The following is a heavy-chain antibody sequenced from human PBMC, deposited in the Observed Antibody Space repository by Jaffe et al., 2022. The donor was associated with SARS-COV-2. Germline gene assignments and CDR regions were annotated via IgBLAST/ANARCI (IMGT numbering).Heavy chain of an antibody. CDR2: ISWNSGSI. Sequence: EVQLVESGGGLVQPGRSLRLSCVASGFTFDDYAMHWVRQAPGKGLEWVSGISWNSGSIDHADSVKGRFSISRDNAKNSLYLQMNSLRVEDTAFYYCVKDKEKLWLILDYWGQGTLVTVSS. J-gene: IGHJ4*02. CDR3: VKDKEKLWLILDY. CDR1: GFTFDDYA. D-gene: IGHD6-19*01. V-gene: IGHV3-9*01.